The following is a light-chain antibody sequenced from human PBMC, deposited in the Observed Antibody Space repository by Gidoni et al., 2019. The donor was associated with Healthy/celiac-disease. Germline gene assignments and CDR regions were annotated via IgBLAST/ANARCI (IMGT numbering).Light chain of an antibody. V-gene: IGKV1-33*01. CDR1: QDISNY. Sequence: DIQMTQSPSSMAASVGDRITITCQASQDISNYLNWYQQKPGKATNLLIYDASNLDTGVPSRLRGSGSGTDFTFTISSMQPEDIATYYCQQYDYLPMYTFGQGTKLEIK. CDR2: DAS. J-gene: IGKJ2*01. CDR3: QQYDYLPMYT.